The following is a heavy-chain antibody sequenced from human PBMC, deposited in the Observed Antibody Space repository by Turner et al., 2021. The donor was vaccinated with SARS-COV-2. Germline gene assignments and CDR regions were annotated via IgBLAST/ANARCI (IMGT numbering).Heavy chain of an antibody. Sequence: EVQLVESGGGLVQPGGSLRLSCAASGFTFSSYAMHWVRQAPGKGLVWVARINGDGTSTSYADSEKGRFTISRDKAKNTLYVQMSSLRAEDTAVYYCAKSDRGWLVIGPRGVGYFDYWGQGTLVTVSS. CDR2: INGDGTST. J-gene: IGHJ4*02. CDR1: GFTFSSYA. D-gene: IGHD6-19*01. CDR3: AKSDRGWLVIGPRGVGYFDY. V-gene: IGHV3-74*01.